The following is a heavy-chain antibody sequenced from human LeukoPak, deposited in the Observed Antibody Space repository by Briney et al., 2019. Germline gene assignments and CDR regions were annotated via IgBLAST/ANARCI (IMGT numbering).Heavy chain of an antibody. CDR1: GFTFSSYG. CDR3: ATERQKYFDY. CDR2: IRYDGSNK. J-gene: IGHJ4*02. V-gene: IGHV3-30*02. Sequence: GGSLRLSCAASGFTFSSYGMHWVRQAPGKGLEWVAFIRYDGSNKYYADSVKGRFTISRDNSRNSLFLQMNGLRTEDTALYYCATERQKYFDYWGQGTLVTVSS.